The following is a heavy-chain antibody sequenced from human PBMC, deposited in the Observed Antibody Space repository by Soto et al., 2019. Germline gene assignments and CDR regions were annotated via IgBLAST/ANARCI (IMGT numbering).Heavy chain of an antibody. CDR3: VVQQKLPWVNS. D-gene: IGHD6-13*01. CDR1: GYTFTGYW. CDR2: IYPGDSDT. Sequence: LKISCKGSGYTFTGYWIGWVRQMPGKGLEWMGIIYPGDSDTRYSPSFQGQVTISADKSISTAYLQWSSLKASDTAIYYCVVQQKLPWVNSWGQGTLVTISS. V-gene: IGHV5-51*01. J-gene: IGHJ5*02.